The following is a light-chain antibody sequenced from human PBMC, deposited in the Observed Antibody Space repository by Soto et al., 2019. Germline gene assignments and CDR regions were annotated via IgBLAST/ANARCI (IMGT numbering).Light chain of an antibody. V-gene: IGLV1-44*01. CDR1: RSNIGSNT. CDR3: ATGDDSLNGHVV. CDR2: SNN. Sequence: QSVLTQPPAESGTPGQRVTISCSGSRSNIGSNTVNWYQQVPGTAPKFLIYSNNQRPSGVPNRFSGSKSGTSASLAISGLHSDDEADYYCATGDDSLNGHVVFGGGTKVTVL. J-gene: IGLJ2*01.